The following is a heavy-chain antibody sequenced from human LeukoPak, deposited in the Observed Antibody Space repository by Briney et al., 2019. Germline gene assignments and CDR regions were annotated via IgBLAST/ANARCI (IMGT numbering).Heavy chain of an antibody. Sequence: SETPSLTCTVSGAPISTYYWSWIRQPPGKGLEWIGYLYYSGSTTYSPSLKSRVTMSVDTSKSQFSLKLNSVTAADTAIYYCARVRGTFETDWGQGTLVTVSS. CDR2: LYYSGST. V-gene: IGHV4-59*01. CDR3: ARVRGTFETD. D-gene: IGHD2/OR15-2a*01. CDR1: GAPISTYY. J-gene: IGHJ1*01.